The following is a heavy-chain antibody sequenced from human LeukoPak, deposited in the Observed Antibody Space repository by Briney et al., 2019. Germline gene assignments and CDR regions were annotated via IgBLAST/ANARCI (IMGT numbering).Heavy chain of an antibody. CDR1: GFTFSSYA. CDR3: ASPNDYGDYGGGY. CDR2: ISGSGGST. V-gene: IGHV3-23*01. D-gene: IGHD4-17*01. J-gene: IGHJ4*02. Sequence: GGSLRLSCAASGFTFSSYAMSWVRQAPGKGQEWVSAISGSGGSTYYADSVKGRFTISRDNAKNSLYLQMNSLRAEDTAVYYCASPNDYGDYGGGYWGQGTLVTVSS.